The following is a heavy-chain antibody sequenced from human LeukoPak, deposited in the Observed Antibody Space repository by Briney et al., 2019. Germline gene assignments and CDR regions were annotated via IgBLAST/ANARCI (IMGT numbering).Heavy chain of an antibody. CDR1: GGTFSSYA. CDR3: ARGSSSWSDAFDI. Sequence: SVKVSCKASGGTFSSYAISWVRQAPGQGLEWMGGIIPIFGTANYAQKFQGRVTITADKSTSTAYMELSSLRSEDTAVYYCARGSSSWSDAFDIWGQGTMVTVSS. D-gene: IGHD6-13*01. V-gene: IGHV1-69*06. CDR2: IIPIFGTA. J-gene: IGHJ3*02.